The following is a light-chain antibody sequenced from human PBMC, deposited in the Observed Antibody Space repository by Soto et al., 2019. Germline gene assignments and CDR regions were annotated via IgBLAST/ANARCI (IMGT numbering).Light chain of an antibody. V-gene: IGLV2-8*01. CDR3: NSYAGSYVGV. J-gene: IGLJ3*02. CDR2: EVS. CDR1: SGDVGGYNY. Sequence: QSALTQPPSASGSPGQSVTISCTGTSGDVGGYNYVSWYQQHPGKAPKVMIYEVSKRPSGVPDRFSGSKSGNTASLTVSGLQAEDEADYYCNSYAGSYVGVFGGGTKVTVL.